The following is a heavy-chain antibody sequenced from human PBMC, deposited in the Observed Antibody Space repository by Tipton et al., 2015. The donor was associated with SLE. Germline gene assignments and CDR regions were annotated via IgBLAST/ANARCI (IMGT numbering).Heavy chain of an antibody. D-gene: IGHD3-22*01. CDR1: GYTFTGYY. Sequence: QLVQSGPEVKKPGASVKVSCKASGYTFTGYYMHWVRQAPGQGLEWMGWINPNSGGTNYAQKFQGWVTMTRDTSISTAYMELSRLRSDDTAVYYCARGQRYYDSSGYELDYWGQGTLVTVSS. CDR3: ARGQRYYDSSGYELDY. V-gene: IGHV1-2*04. J-gene: IGHJ4*02. CDR2: INPNSGGT.